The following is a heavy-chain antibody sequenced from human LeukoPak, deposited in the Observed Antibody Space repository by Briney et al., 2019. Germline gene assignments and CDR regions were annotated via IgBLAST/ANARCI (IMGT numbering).Heavy chain of an antibody. CDR2: ISSSGSTI. D-gene: IGHD3-10*01. V-gene: IGHV3-48*03. J-gene: IGHJ4*02. CDR3: AKGDRGSYGLFDY. CDR1: GFTFSTYE. Sequence: GGSLRLSCAASGFTFSTYEMNWVRQAPGRGLEWVSYISSSGSTIFYADSVKGRFTISRDNSKNTLYLQMNSLRVEDTAVYYCAKGDRGSYGLFDYWGQGTLVTASS.